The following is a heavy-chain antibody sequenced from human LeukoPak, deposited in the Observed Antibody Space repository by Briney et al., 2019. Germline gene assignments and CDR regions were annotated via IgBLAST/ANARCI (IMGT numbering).Heavy chain of an antibody. CDR3: ASHVEMATINVGYFDY. V-gene: IGHV4-34*01. J-gene: IGHJ4*02. CDR1: GGSFSGYY. CDR2: INHSGST. Sequence: SETLSLTCAVYGGSFSGYYWSWIRQPPGKGLEWIGEINHSGSTNYNPSLKSRVTISVDTSKNQFSLKLSSVTAADTAAYYCASHVEMATINVGYFDYWGQGTRVTVSS. D-gene: IGHD5-24*01.